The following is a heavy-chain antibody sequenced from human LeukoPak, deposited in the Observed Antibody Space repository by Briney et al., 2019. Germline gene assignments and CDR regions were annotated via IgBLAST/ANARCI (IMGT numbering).Heavy chain of an antibody. D-gene: IGHD1-1*01. V-gene: IGHV3-74*01. Sequence: GGSLRLSCAASGFTFSSYWMHWVRQAPGKGLVWVSRINSDGSSTSYADSVKGRFTISRDNAKNTLYLQMNSLRAEDTAVYYCAKDSERWNDAQGNYYYYMDVWGKGTTVTVSS. J-gene: IGHJ6*03. CDR2: INSDGSST. CDR3: AKDSERWNDAQGNYYYYMDV. CDR1: GFTFSSYW.